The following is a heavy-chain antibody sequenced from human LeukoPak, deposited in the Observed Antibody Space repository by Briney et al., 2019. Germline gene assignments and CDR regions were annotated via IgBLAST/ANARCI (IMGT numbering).Heavy chain of an antibody. D-gene: IGHD3-10*01. CDR3: ARVLSGRGSLYSYYYYMDV. CDR1: GFTVSSNY. Sequence: GGSLRLSCAASGFTVSSNYMSWVRQAPGKGLEWVSVTYSGGRTYYGDSVKGRFTFSRDNSKNTLYLQMNSLRAEDTAVYYCARVLSGRGSLYSYYYYMDVWGKGTTVTISS. V-gene: IGHV3-53*01. J-gene: IGHJ6*03. CDR2: TYSGGRT.